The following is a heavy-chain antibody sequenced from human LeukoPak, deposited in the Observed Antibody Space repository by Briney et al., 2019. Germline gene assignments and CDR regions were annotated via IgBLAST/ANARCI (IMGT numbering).Heavy chain of an antibody. CDR2: ISYDGSNK. D-gene: IGHD5-18*01. Sequence: GGSLRLSCAASGFTFSSYAMHWVRQAPGKGLEWVAVISYDGSNKYYADSVKGRFTISRDNSKNTLYLQMNSLRAEDTAVYYCARQLWFRAGWYHYYGMDVWGQGTTVTVSS. CDR1: GFTFSSYA. J-gene: IGHJ6*02. CDR3: ARQLWFRAGWYHYYGMDV. V-gene: IGHV3-30-3*01.